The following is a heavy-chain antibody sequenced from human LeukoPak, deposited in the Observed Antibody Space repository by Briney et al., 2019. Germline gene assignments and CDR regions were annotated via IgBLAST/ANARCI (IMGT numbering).Heavy chain of an antibody. CDR2: IYYSGST. CDR3: ARDEDYYDSSGCMDY. D-gene: IGHD3-22*01. Sequence: SETLSLTCTVSGGSISTYYWTWIRQPPGKGLEWIGYIYYSGSTNYNPSLKSRVTISVDTSKNQFSLKLSSVTAADTAVYYCARDEDYYDSSGCMDYWGQGTLVTVSS. CDR1: GGSISTYY. V-gene: IGHV4-59*01. J-gene: IGHJ4*02.